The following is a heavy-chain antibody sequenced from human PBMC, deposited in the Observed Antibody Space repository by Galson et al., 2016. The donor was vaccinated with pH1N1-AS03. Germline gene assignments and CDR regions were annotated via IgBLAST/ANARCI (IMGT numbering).Heavy chain of an antibody. D-gene: IGHD1-14*01. CDR1: GYTFSTYG. J-gene: IGHJ4*02. Sequence: SVKVSCKASGYTFSTYGVSWVRQAPGQGLEWMGWISGYDDDTNYAQNVAGRVTMTTDKSTSTVYLELRSLRSDDTAVYYCARDRGFRPDTFDVWGQGTLGTVSS. CDR3: ARDRGFRPDTFDV. V-gene: IGHV1-18*04. CDR2: ISGYDDDT.